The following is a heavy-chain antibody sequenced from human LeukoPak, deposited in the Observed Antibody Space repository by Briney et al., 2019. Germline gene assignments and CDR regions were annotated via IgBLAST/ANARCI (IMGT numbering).Heavy chain of an antibody. J-gene: IGHJ5*02. D-gene: IGHD3-10*01. CDR1: GYTFTSYG. CDR3: AGGALWFGKLPSDP. Sequence: EASVKVSCKASGYTFTSYGISWVRQAPGQGLEWMGWISAYNGNTNYAQKLQGRVTMTTDTSTSTAYMELRSLRSDDTAVYYCAGGALWFGKLPSDPWGQGTLVTVSS. V-gene: IGHV1-18*01. CDR2: ISAYNGNT.